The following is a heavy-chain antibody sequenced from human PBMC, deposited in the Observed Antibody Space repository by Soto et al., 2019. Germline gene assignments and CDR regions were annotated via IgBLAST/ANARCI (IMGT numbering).Heavy chain of an antibody. CDR3: ARARDSSGYYLPFDY. D-gene: IGHD3-22*01. Sequence: PGGSLRLSCAASGFTFSSYWMSWVRQAPGKGLEWVANINQDGSEKFYVDSVKGRFTISRDNAKNSLYLQMNSLRDEDTAVYYCARARDSSGYYLPFDYWGQGTLVTVSS. V-gene: IGHV3-7*01. CDR1: GFTFSSYW. J-gene: IGHJ4*02. CDR2: INQDGSEK.